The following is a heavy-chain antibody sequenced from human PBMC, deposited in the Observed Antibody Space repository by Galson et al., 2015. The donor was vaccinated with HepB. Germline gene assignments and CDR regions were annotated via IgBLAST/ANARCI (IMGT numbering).Heavy chain of an antibody. CDR2: TYYRSKWYN. D-gene: IGHD6-19*01. CDR1: GDSVSSNNAA. Sequence: CAISGDSVSSNNAAWNWIRQSPSRGLEWLGRTYYRSKWYNDYAVSVKSRITINPDTSKNQFSLQLNSVTPEDTAVYYCARGTAVAHPNYYYYYGVDVWGQGTTVTVSS. V-gene: IGHV6-1*01. CDR3: ARGTAVAHPNYYYYYGVDV. J-gene: IGHJ6*02.